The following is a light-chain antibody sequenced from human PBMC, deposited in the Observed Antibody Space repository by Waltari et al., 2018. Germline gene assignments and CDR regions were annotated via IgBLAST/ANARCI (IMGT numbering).Light chain of an antibody. J-gene: IGKJ4*01. CDR1: QDISNS. CDR3: QQYYSYPH. CDR2: AAS. V-gene: IGKV1-NL1*01. Sequence: DIQMTQSPSSLSASVGDRVTFTCRASQDISNSLAWYQQKPGNAPKLLLYAASTLEGGVPSRFSGSGSGTDYTHTISSLQPDDFATYYCQQYYSYPHFGGGTKVEIK.